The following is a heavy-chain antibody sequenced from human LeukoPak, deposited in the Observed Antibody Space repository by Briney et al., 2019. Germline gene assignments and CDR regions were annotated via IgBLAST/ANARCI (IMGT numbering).Heavy chain of an antibody. Sequence: SVKVSCKASGGTFSSYAISWVRQAPGQGLEWMGGIIPIFGTANYAQKFQGRVTITADESTSTAYMELSSLRSEDTAVYYCASGYSYGYWDFDYWGQGTLVTVSS. CDR2: IIPIFGTA. J-gene: IGHJ4*02. CDR1: GGTFSSYA. CDR3: ASGYSYGYWDFDY. D-gene: IGHD5-18*01. V-gene: IGHV1-69*13.